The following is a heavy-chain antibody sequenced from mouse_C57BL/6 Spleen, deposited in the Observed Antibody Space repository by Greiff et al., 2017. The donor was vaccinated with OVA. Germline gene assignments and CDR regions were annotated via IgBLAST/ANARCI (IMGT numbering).Heavy chain of an antibody. Sequence: EVQGVESGGGLVKPGGSLKLSCAASGFTFSDYGMHWVRQAPEKGLEWVAYISSGSSTIYYADTVKGRFTISRDNAKNTLFLQMTSLRSEDTAMYYCARREITTVVATNYAMDYWGQGTSVTVSS. CDR3: ARREITTVVATNYAMDY. D-gene: IGHD1-1*01. CDR2: ISSGSSTI. CDR1: GFTFSDYG. J-gene: IGHJ4*01. V-gene: IGHV5-17*01.